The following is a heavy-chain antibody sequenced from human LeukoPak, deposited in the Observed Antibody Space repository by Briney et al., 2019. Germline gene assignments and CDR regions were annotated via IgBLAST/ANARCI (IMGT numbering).Heavy chain of an antibody. Sequence: GGSLRLSCEASGFILSSYFISWIRQAPGKGLEWISYITNTGRSTNYADAVKGRFTISRDNGKQSVYLEMTDLRAEDTAVYYCAREASGNYHVFDSWGRGTLVIVSS. V-gene: IGHV3-11*04. CDR1: GFILSSYF. J-gene: IGHJ4*02. D-gene: IGHD6-25*01. CDR3: AREASGNYHVFDS. CDR2: ITNTGRST.